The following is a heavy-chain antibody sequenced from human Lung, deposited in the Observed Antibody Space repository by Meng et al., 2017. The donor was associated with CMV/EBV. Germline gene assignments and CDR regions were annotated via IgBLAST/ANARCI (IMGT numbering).Heavy chain of an antibody. Sequence: GESLKISCAASGFTFSGYAMHWVRQAPGKGLEWVAVISYDGSNKYYADSVKGRFTISRDNSKNTLYLQMNSPRVEDTAIYYCASGGGHDVFDIWGQGTVVTVSS. V-gene: IGHV3-30*04. D-gene: IGHD4-23*01. CDR2: ISYDGSNK. CDR3: ASGGGHDVFDI. CDR1: GFTFSGYA. J-gene: IGHJ3*02.